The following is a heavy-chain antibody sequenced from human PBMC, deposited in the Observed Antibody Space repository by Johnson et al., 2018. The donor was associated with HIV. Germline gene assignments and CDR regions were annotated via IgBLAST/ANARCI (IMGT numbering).Heavy chain of an antibody. CDR3: AKGLRRITMIVVA. D-gene: IGHD3-22*01. Sequence: VQLVESGGGLVQPGGSLRLSCAASGCTFSNYWMTWVRQAPGKGLEWVANIKQDGSEKIYADAVKGRFTISRDNAENSLYLQMNSRRTEDTALYYCAKGLRRITMIVVAWGQGTMVTVSS. CDR1: GCTFSNYW. V-gene: IGHV3-7*03. J-gene: IGHJ3*01. CDR2: IKQDGSEK.